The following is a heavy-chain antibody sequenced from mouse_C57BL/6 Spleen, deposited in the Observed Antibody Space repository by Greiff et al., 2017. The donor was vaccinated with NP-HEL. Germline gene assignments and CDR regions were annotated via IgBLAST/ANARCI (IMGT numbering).Heavy chain of an antibody. V-gene: IGHV1-7*01. CDR3: ATYDYDGSYFDY. J-gene: IGHJ2*01. CDR1: GYTFTSYW. D-gene: IGHD2-4*01. CDR2: INPSSGYT. Sequence: VQLQQSGAELAKPGASVKLSCKASGYTFTSYWMHWVKQRPGQGLEWIGYINPSSGYTKYNQKFKDKATLTADKSSRTAYMQLSSLTYEDSAVYYCATYDYDGSYFDYWGQGTTLTVSS.